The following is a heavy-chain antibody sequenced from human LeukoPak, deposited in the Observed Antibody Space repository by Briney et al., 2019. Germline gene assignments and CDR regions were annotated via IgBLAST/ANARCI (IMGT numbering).Heavy chain of an antibody. J-gene: IGHJ3*02. D-gene: IGHD4-17*01. Sequence: SETLSLTCTVSGGSISSTSYFWGWIRQPPGKGLEWIVSIYYRGDTYYNPSLKSRVTISVDTSKNHFSLKLSSVTAADTAVYYCARYLNYADYTPAFDIWGQGTMVAVSS. V-gene: IGHV4-39*02. CDR3: ARYLNYADYTPAFDI. CDR2: IYYRGDT. CDR1: GGSISSTSYF.